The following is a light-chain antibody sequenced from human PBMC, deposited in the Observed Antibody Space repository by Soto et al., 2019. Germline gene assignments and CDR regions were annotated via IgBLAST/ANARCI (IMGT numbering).Light chain of an antibody. J-gene: IGKJ1*01. Sequence: DIQMTQSPSSLSASVGDRVTIACRASQGIRSDLVWYQQQPGKAPKRLIYAASSLESGVPSRFSASGSGKEFTLTISSLQPEDFATYYCLQHKSFPWTFGQGTKVEIK. CDR1: QGIRSD. CDR2: AAS. V-gene: IGKV1-17*01. CDR3: LQHKSFPWT.